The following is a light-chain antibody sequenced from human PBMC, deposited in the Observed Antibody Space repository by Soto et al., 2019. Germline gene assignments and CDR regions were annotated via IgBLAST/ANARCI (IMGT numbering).Light chain of an antibody. V-gene: IGKV3-11*01. CDR3: QQRSNWPPWT. J-gene: IGKJ1*01. CDR2: DAS. Sequence: EIVLPQSPATLSLSPGYRATLSCVASQSVSSYLAWYQQKPGQVPRLLIYDASNRATGTPARFSGSGSGTDFTLTISSLEPEDFAVYYCQQRSNWPPWTFGQGTKVDIK. CDR1: QSVSSY.